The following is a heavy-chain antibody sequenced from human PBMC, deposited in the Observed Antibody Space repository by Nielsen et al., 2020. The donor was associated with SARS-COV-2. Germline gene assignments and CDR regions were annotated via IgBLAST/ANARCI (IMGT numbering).Heavy chain of an antibody. D-gene: IGHD3-22*01. CDR1: GGTFSSYA. CDR3: ARGLDDSSGET. V-gene: IGHV1-69*04. J-gene: IGHJ3*01. Sequence: SVKVSCKASGGTFSSYAISWVRQAPGQGLEWMGRIIPILGIANYAQKFQGRVTITADKSTSTAYMELSSLRSEDTAVYYCARGLDDSSGETWGQGTMVAVSS. CDR2: IIPILGIA.